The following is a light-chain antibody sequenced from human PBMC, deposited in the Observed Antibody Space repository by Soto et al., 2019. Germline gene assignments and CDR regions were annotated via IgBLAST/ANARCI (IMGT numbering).Light chain of an antibody. J-gene: IGKJ2*01. V-gene: IGKV3-20*01. CDR2: GAS. CDR1: QSVSSSY. CDR3: QQYGSSHT. Sequence: EIVLTQSPGTLSLSPGERATLSCRASQSVSSSYLAWYQQKPGQAPRLLIYGASGRATGIPDRFSGSGSGTDFTLTISRLESEDFAVYYCQQYGSSHTFGQGTKLEIK.